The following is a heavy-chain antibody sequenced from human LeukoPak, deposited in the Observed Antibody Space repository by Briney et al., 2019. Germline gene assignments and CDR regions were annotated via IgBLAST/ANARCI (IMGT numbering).Heavy chain of an antibody. CDR1: GFTFSRSG. D-gene: IGHD3-9*01. CDR2: IRFDGSKK. V-gene: IGHV3-30*02. Sequence: PGGSLRLSCAASGFTFSRSGMHWVRQAPGRGLEWVTFIRFDGSKKYYADSVKGRFTISRDNFENTLSLQMNSLRAEDTAVYYCARSYDILTNDAFDIWGQGTMVTVSS. CDR3: ARSYDILTNDAFDI. J-gene: IGHJ3*02.